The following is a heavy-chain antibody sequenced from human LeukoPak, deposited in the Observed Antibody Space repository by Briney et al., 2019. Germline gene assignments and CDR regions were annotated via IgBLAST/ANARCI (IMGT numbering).Heavy chain of an antibody. CDR1: GYTFTGYY. CDR2: ISAYNGNT. V-gene: IGHV1-18*04. J-gene: IGHJ4*02. CDR3: HIVATIRAFDY. Sequence: ASVKVSCKASGYTFTGYYIHWVRQAPGPGLEWMGWISAYNGNTNYAQKLQGRVTMTTDTSTSTAYMELRSLRSDDTAVYYCHIVATIRAFDYWGQGTLVTVSS. D-gene: IGHD5-12*01.